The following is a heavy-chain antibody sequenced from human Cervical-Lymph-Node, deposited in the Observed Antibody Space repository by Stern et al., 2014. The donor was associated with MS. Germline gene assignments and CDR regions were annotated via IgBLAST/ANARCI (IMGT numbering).Heavy chain of an antibody. CDR3: ARRGFGEPFDY. D-gene: IGHD3-10*01. CDR2: IISDCSYI. V-gene: IGHV3-21*01. CDR1: AFTFSSYS. Sequence: EVQLVESGGGLVKPGGSLRLSCAASAFTFSSYSMNWVRQAPGKGLEWVSSIISDCSYIFHTDSVKGRCPISRDNAKNSLYLQMNSLRAEDTAVYYCARRGFGEPFDYWGQGTLVTVSS. J-gene: IGHJ4*02.